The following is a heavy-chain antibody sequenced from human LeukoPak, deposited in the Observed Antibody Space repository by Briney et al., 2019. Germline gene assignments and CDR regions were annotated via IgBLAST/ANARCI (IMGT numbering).Heavy chain of an antibody. CDR3: ARAGGYSYGTKYYFDY. J-gene: IGHJ4*02. Sequence: ASVKVSCKASGYTFTSYYMHWVRQAPGQGLEWMGIINPSGGSTSYAQKFQGRVTMTRDTSTSTVYMELSSLRSEDTAVYYCARAGGYSYGTKYYFDYWGQGTLVTVSS. D-gene: IGHD5-18*01. CDR1: GYTFTSYY. V-gene: IGHV1-46*01. CDR2: INPSGGST.